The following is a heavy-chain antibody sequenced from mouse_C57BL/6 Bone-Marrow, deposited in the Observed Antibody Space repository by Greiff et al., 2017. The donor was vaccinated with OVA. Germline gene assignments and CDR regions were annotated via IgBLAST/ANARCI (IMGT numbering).Heavy chain of an antibody. CDR3: ACPITTVPDCYLDV. J-gene: IGHJ1*03. V-gene: IGHV1-52*01. Sequence: VQLQQPGAELVRPGSSVKLSCKASGYTFTSYWMHWVKQRPIQGLEWIGNIDPSDSETHYNQKFKDKATLTVDKSSSTAYMQLSSLTSEDSAVYYGACPITTVPDCYLDVWGTGTSVTVSS. D-gene: IGHD1-1*01. CDR2: IDPSDSET. CDR1: GYTFTSYW.